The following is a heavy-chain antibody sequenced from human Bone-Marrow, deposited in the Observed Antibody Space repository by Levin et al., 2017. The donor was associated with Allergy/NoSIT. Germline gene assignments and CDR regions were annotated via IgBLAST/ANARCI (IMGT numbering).Heavy chain of an antibody. Sequence: LSLTCAASGFHFDDYAMHWVRQAPGKGLEWISAIIWDARNTYYGDSVKGRFTISRDNSKNSLFLQMNSLRPEDTALYHCAKKGPLGEISTDWYFDLWGRGTLVIVSS. CDR1: GFHFDDYA. CDR3: AKKGPLGEISTDWYFDL. V-gene: IGHV3-43*01. D-gene: IGHD3-16*02. J-gene: IGHJ2*01. CDR2: IIWDARNT.